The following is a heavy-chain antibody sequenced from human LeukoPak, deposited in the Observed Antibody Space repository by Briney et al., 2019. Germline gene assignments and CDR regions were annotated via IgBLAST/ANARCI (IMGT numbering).Heavy chain of an antibody. J-gene: IGHJ1*01. CDR2: ITSNGGST. Sequence: GGSLRLSYGSSVFTLSIFAMHGARQAPGKGLEYVSAITSNGGSTYYANSVKGRFTISRDNSKNTLYLQLGSLRAEDIAMYYCATALASHPTEYIPHSSQRTLVTAYS. CDR3: ATALASHPTEYIPH. V-gene: IGHV3-64*01. D-gene: IGHD2-2*01. CDR1: VFTLSIFA.